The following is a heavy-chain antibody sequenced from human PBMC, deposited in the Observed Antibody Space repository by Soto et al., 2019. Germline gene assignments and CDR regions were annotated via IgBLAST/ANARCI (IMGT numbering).Heavy chain of an antibody. CDR2: ISWNSGSI. J-gene: IGHJ6*03. D-gene: IGHD2-21*01. CDR3: AKDFADRHDYYMDV. Sequence: EVQLVESGGGLVQPGRSLRLSCAASGFTFDDYAMHWVRQAPGKGLEWVSGISWNSGSIGYADSVKGRFTISRDNAKNSLYLQMNCLRAEDTALYYCAKDFADRHDYYMDVWGKGTTVTVSS. V-gene: IGHV3-9*01. CDR1: GFTFDDYA.